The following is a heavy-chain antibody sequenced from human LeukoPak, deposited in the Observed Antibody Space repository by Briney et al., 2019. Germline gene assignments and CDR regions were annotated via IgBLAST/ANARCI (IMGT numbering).Heavy chain of an antibody. CDR1: GYTFTSYY. Sequence: ASVKVSCKASGYTFTSYYMHWVRQAPGQGLEWMGIINPSGGSTSYAQKFQGRVTMTRDTSISTAYMELSRLRSDDTAVYYCARDGRFLEWLLYPFDYWGQGTLVTVSS. V-gene: IGHV1-46*01. CDR2: INPSGGST. CDR3: ARDGRFLEWLLYPFDY. J-gene: IGHJ4*02. D-gene: IGHD3-3*01.